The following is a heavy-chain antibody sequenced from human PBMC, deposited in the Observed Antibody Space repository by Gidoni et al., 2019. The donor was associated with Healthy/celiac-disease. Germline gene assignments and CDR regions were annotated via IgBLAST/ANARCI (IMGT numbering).Heavy chain of an antibody. J-gene: IGHJ2*01. CDR3: AKAVSSGGATTLTPNWYFDL. CDR1: GFAFSSYA. CDR2: ISGSGGST. Sequence: EVQLLASGGGLVQPGGSLRLSCAASGFAFSSYAMSWVRQSPGKGLEWVSAISGSGGSTYYADSVKGRFTISRDNSKNTLYLQMNSLRAEDTAVYYCAKAVSSGGATTLTPNWYFDLWGRGTLVTVSS. D-gene: IGHD1-26*01. V-gene: IGHV3-23*01.